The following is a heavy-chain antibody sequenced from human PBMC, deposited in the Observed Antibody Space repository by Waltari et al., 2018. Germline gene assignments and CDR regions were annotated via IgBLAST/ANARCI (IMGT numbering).Heavy chain of an antibody. CDR1: GCSISSPF. Sequence: QVQLQESGPGLVKPSQTLSLTCTVPGCSISSPFWICIRQPPGKGLEWIGYIYYSGSTNYNPSLKSRVTISVDTSKNQFSLKLSSVTAADTAVYYCASTTTVPYGVFDYWGQGTLVTVSS. J-gene: IGHJ4*02. CDR3: ASTTTVPYGVFDY. V-gene: IGHV4-59*11. CDR2: IYYSGST. D-gene: IGHD4-17*01.